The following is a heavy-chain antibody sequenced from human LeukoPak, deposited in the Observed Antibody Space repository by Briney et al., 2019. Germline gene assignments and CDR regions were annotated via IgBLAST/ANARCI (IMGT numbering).Heavy chain of an antibody. CDR1: GFSLSDYG. Sequence: QSGGSLRLSCGVSGFSLSDYGVNWVRQAPGKGLEWVSLICGHPVKNHYYSDSVRGRFVVSSDNSKGTVYLQMDRLRVDDTAVYYCARTNAGCLFHSRLDYWGQGSLVTVSS. V-gene: IGHV3-23*02. J-gene: IGHJ4*02. D-gene: IGHD3-16*01. CDR2: ICGHPVKNH. CDR3: ARTNAGCLFHSRLDY.